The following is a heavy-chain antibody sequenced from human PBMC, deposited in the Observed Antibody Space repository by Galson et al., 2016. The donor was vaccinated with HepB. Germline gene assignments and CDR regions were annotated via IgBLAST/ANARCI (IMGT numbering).Heavy chain of an antibody. Sequence: SLRLSCAASGFTFNDYTMHWVRQAPGKGLEWVSGISCKSDYIGYADSVKGRFTISRDNAKNSLYLQMNSLRTEDTALYYGLKDRAGHSALGYGTDVWGQGTTVTVAS. V-gene: IGHV3-9*01. CDR2: ISCKSDYI. D-gene: IGHD5-12*01. CDR1: GFTFNDYT. J-gene: IGHJ6*02. CDR3: LKDRAGHSALGYGTDV.